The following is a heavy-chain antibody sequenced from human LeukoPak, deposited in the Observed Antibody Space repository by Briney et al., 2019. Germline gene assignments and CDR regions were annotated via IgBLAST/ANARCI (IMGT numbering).Heavy chain of an antibody. CDR2: IWHDGSYE. Sequence: PGGSLRLSCAASGFTFSRYGMHWGRQAPGKGLEWVAVIWHDGSYEYYADSVKGRFTISRDSSKNTLYLQMNSLRAEDTAVYYRAKDGVGATRLVCCGQGTLVTVSS. J-gene: IGHJ4*02. CDR1: GFTFSRYG. D-gene: IGHD1-26*01. V-gene: IGHV3-33*06. CDR3: AKDGVGATRLVC.